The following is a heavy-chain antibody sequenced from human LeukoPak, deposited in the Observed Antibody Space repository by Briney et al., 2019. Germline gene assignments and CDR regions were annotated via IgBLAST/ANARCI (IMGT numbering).Heavy chain of an antibody. CDR2: IRYDGSSK. V-gene: IGHV3-30*02. Sequence: GGSLRLSCAASGFTFSSYGMHWVRQAPGKGLEWVAFIRYDGSSKYYADSVKGRFTISRDNSKNTLYLQMNSLRAEDTAVYYCAKEQHSSGWYYFDYWGQGTLVTVSS. D-gene: IGHD6-19*01. J-gene: IGHJ4*02. CDR1: GFTFSSYG. CDR3: AKEQHSSGWYYFDY.